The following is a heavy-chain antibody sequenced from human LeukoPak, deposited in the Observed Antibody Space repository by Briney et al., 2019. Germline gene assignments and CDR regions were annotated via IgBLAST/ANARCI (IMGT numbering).Heavy chain of an antibody. CDR3: AKARYGYVAAY. CDR1: GFTFSSYA. CDR2: ISGSGGST. Sequence: GGSPRLSCAASGFTFSSYAMSWVRQAPGKGLEWVSAISGSGGSTCYADSVKGRFTISRDNSKNTLYLQMNSLRAEDTAVYYCAKARYGYVAAYWGQGTLVTVSS. V-gene: IGHV3-23*01. J-gene: IGHJ4*02. D-gene: IGHD5-18*01.